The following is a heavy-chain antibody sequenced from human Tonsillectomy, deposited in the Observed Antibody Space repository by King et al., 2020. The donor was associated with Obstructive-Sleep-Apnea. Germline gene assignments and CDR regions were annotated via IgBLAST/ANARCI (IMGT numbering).Heavy chain of an antibody. CDR3: ARAVTGTTEYFDY. CDR2: ISYDGSNK. CDR1: GFTFSSYA. V-gene: IGHV3-30*04. D-gene: IGHD1-7*01. Sequence: VQLVESGGGVVQPGRSLRLSCAASGFTFSSYAMHWVRQAPGTGLEWVAVISYDGSNKYYADSVKGRFTISRDNSKNTLYLQMNSLRAEDTAVYYCARAVTGTTEYFDYWGQGTLVTVSS. J-gene: IGHJ4*02.